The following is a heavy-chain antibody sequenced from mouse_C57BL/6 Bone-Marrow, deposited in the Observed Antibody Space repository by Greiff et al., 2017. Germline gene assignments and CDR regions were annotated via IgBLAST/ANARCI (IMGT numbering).Heavy chain of an antibody. Sequence: EVQGVESGGDLVKPGGSLKLSCAASGFTFSSYGMSWVRQTPDKRLEWVATISSGGSYTYYPDSVKGRFTISRDNAKNTLYLQMSSLKSEDTAMYNCASTALAISCVAYWGQETLFTVSA. V-gene: IGHV5-6*01. D-gene: IGHD3-1*01. CDR1: GFTFSSYG. CDR3: ASTALAISCVAY. J-gene: IGHJ3*01. CDR2: ISSGGSYT.